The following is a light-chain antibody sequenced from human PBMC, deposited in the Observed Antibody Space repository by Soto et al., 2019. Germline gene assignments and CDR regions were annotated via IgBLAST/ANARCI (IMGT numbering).Light chain of an antibody. J-gene: IGKJ2*01. CDR3: QQYDHPPYT. Sequence: DIQMTQSPSILSASVGDRVTITCRASQSIRSWLAWYQQKPGKAPKLLIYDAYSLESGVPSRFSGRRSGTDFSLTVDSLQPEDTATYYCQQYDHPPYTFGQGTKLEIK. CDR1: QSIRSW. V-gene: IGKV1-5*01. CDR2: DAY.